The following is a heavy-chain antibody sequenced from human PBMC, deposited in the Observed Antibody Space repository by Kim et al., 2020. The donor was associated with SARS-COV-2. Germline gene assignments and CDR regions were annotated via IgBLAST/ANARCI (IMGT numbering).Heavy chain of an antibody. J-gene: IGHJ6*02. CDR3: ARAGESGWFRVISGMDV. V-gene: IGHV4-59*13. D-gene: IGHD3-10*01. CDR2: IYYSGST. CDR1: GGSISSYY. Sequence: SETLSLTCTVSGGSISSYYWSWIRQPPGKGLEWIGYIYYSGSTNYNPSLKSRVTISVDTSKNQFSLKLSSVTAADTAVYYCARAGESGWFRVISGMDVWGQGTTLTVSS.